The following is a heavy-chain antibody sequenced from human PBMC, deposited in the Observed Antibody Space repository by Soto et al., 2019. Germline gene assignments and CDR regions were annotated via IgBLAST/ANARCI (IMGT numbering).Heavy chain of an antibody. V-gene: IGHV3-53*01. CDR2: IYSGGST. D-gene: IGHD3-3*01. CDR3: ATRTYYDFWSGPAFDY. Sequence: EVQLVESGGGLIQPGGSLRLSCAASGFTVSSNYMSWVRQAPGKGLEWVSVIYSGGSTYYADSVKGRFTISRDNSKNTLYLQMNSLRAEDTAVYYCATRTYYDFWSGPAFDYWGQGTLVTVSS. CDR1: GFTVSSNY. J-gene: IGHJ4*02.